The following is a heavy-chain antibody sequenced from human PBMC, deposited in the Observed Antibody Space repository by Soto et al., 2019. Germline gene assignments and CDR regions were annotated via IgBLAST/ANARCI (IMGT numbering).Heavy chain of an antibody. CDR2: ICYAGNAK. J-gene: IGHJ4*02. CDR1: GFTFHGYG. Sequence: WGTLRLSCTTCGFTFHGYGFHWGRQARGEGLEWVAVICYAGNAKDYADSVQGRCPISRDTSKKTLYPQMNTLKDEHTAVYFCARDVRLRGLIYLDHWGRGTLVTVSS. D-gene: IGHD2-15*01. V-gene: IGHV3-33*01. CDR3: ARDVRLRGLIYLDH.